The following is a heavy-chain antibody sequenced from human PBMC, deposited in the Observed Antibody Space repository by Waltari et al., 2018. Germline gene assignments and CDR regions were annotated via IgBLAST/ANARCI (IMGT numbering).Heavy chain of an antibody. Sequence: QVQLVQSGAEVKKPGSSVKVSCKASGGTFSSYAISWVRQAPGQGLEWMGGIIPTFGTANYAQKVKGRVTITADESTSTAYMELSSLRSEDTAVDYCARDGDRGGPCGHYYSCQRELGYWGQGTLVTVSS. V-gene: IGHV1-69*01. CDR1: GGTFSSYA. D-gene: IGHD3-22*01. CDR3: ARDGDRGGPCGHYYSCQRELGY. CDR2: IIPTFGTA. J-gene: IGHJ4*02.